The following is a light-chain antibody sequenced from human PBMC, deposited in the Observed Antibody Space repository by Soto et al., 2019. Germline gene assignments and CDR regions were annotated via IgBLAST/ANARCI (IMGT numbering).Light chain of an antibody. CDR3: QSYDSSLSGWV. CDR1: SSNIGAGYD. Sequence: QSVLTQPPSVSGAPGQRVTISCTGSSSNIGAGYDVHWYQQLPGTAPKLLIYGNSNRPSGVPDRFSGSKSGTSASLAITGLHAEYEADYYCQSYDSSLSGWVFGGGT. CDR2: GNS. V-gene: IGLV1-40*01. J-gene: IGLJ3*02.